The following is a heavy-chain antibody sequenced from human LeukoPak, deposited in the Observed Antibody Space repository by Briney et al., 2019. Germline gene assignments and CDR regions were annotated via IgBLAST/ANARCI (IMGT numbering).Heavy chain of an antibody. CDR3: ARGRKAYDFWSGYYSY. CDR1: GGSISRSY. CDR2: INHSGST. V-gene: IGHV4-34*01. D-gene: IGHD3-3*01. Sequence: PSETLSLTCTVSGGSISRSYWSWIRQPPGKGLEWIGEINHSGSTNYNPSLKSRVTISVDTSKNQFSLKLSSVTAADTAVYYCARGRKAYDFWSGYYSYWGQGTLVTVSS. J-gene: IGHJ4*02.